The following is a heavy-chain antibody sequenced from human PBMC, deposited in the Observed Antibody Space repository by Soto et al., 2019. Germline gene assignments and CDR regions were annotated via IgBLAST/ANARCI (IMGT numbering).Heavy chain of an antibody. CDR3: AGGGTYELFDY. V-gene: IGHV3-53*01. J-gene: IGHJ4*02. CDR1: GFTVTSNY. CDR2: IYSGGTT. D-gene: IGHD1-26*01. Sequence: PGGSLRLSCAASGFTVTSNYMSWVRQAPGKGLEWVSIIYSGGTTYYADSVKGRFTITRDNSKNTLYLQMNSLRAEDTALYYCAGGGTYELFDYWGQGTLVTVS.